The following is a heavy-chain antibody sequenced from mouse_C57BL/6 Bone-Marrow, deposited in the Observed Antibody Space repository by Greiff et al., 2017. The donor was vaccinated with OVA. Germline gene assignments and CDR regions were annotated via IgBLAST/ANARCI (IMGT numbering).Heavy chain of an antibody. CDR3: ARGYGSSYWYFEV. J-gene: IGHJ1*03. CDR2: IDPANGNT. V-gene: IGHV14-3*01. CDR1: GFNIKNTY. D-gene: IGHD1-1*01. Sequence: VQLQQSVAELVRPGASVKLSCTASGFNIKNTYMHWVKQRPEQGLEWIGRIDPANGNTKYAPKFQGKATITADTSSNTAYLQLSSLTSEDTAIYDSARGYGSSYWYFEVWGTGTTVTVSA.